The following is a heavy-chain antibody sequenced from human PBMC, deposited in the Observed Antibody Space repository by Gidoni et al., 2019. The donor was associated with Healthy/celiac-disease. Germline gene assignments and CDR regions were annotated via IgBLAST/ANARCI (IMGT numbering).Heavy chain of an antibody. V-gene: IGHV4-39*01. Sequence: QLQLQESGPGLVKPSETLSLTCTVSGSSITKRSYYWGWPRQPPGKGLEWIGSIYYSGSTYYNPSLKSRVTISVDTSKNQFSLKRSSVTAADTAVYYCARSLGCSSTSCLYYFDYWGQGTLVTVSS. J-gene: IGHJ4*02. CDR2: IYYSGST. CDR3: ARSLGCSSTSCLYYFDY. CDR1: GSSITKRSYY. D-gene: IGHD2-2*01.